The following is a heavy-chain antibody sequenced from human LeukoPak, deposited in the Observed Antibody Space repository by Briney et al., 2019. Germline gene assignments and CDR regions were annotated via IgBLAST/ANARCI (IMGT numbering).Heavy chain of an antibody. CDR3: ARDTGRPVPAALDY. CDR2: IYYSGST. D-gene: IGHD2-2*01. V-gene: IGHV4-59*01. Sequence: SETLSLTCTVSGGSISSYYWSWIRQPPGKGLEWIGYIYYSGSTNYNPSLKSRVTISVDTSKNQFSLKLSSATAADTAVYYCARDTGRPVPAALDYWGQGTLVTVSS. J-gene: IGHJ4*02. CDR1: GGSISSYY.